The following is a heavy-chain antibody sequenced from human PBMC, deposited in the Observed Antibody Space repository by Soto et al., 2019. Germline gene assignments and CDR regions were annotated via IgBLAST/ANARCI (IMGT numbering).Heavy chain of an antibody. J-gene: IGHJ5*02. D-gene: IGHD2-21*02. CDR1: GGTVASSHW. CDR2: VYHTGDT. CDR3: AREIVTARWNNSFAP. V-gene: IGHV4-4*01. Sequence: QVQLQESGPRLVKPSGSLSLTCGFSGGTVASSHWWSWFRQSPGGGLEWIGNVYHTGDTNLNPSLQSRVTLSVDKSNNQFSLSLNSLTAADTAVYCCAREIVTARWNNSFAPWGPGTLVTVSS.